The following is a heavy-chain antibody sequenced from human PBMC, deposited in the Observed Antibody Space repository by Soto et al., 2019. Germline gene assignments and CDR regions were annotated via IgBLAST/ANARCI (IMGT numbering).Heavy chain of an antibody. D-gene: IGHD1-26*01. V-gene: IGHV4-31*03. CDR3: ARGRSGLNAESFDF. Sequence: QVQLQESGPGLVKPSQTLSLTCIVSGGSISSGAHYWSWIRQHPGKGLEWIGYIYHSGSTYYNPSLKSRLSISVDTSKNHFSLRLSSVTVADTAVYYCARGRSGLNAESFDFWGQGTLVTVSS. CDR1: GGSISSGAHY. CDR2: IYHSGST. J-gene: IGHJ4*02.